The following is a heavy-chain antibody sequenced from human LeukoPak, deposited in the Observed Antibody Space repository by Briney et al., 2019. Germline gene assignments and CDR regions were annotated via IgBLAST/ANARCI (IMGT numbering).Heavy chain of an antibody. Sequence: WASVKVSCKASGGRFSTNAINWVRQAPGQGLEWMGGIVPIFGTADYAQKFQGRVTITADESTSTAYMEVSSLRFEDTAVYYCARDGGSGYYALDYWGQGTLVTVSS. CDR2: IVPIFGTA. J-gene: IGHJ4*02. D-gene: IGHD5-12*01. CDR3: ARDGGSGYYALDY. V-gene: IGHV1-69*13. CDR1: GGRFSTNA.